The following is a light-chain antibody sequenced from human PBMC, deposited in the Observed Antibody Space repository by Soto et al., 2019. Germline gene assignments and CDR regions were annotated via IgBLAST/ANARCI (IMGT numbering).Light chain of an antibody. J-gene: IGKJ2*01. CDR2: AAS. CDR3: QQRYSTPYT. Sequence: DIQMTQSPSSLSASVGDRVTITCRASQSISSYLNWYQQKPGKAPKVLIYAASSLQSGVPSRFSGSGSGTDFTLTISSLQPEDFANYYCQQRYSTPYTFGQGTKLEIK. V-gene: IGKV1-39*01. CDR1: QSISSY.